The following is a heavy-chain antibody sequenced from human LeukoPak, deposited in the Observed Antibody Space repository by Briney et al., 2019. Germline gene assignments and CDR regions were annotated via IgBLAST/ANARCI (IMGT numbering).Heavy chain of an antibody. CDR2: ISSSGSTI. V-gene: IGHV3-11*01. CDR1: GFTFSDYC. Sequence: GGSLRLSCAASGFTFSDYCMSWIRQAPGKGLEWVSYISSSGSTIYYADSVKGRFTISRDNAKNSLYLQMNSLRAEDTAVYYCARQGPYDILTGYYRLSAFDIWGQGTMVTVSS. J-gene: IGHJ3*02. D-gene: IGHD3-9*01. CDR3: ARQGPYDILTGYYRLSAFDI.